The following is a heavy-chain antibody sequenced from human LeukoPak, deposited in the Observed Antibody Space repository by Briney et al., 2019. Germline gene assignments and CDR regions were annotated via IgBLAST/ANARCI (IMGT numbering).Heavy chain of an antibody. CDR1: GFTFSSYG. V-gene: IGHV3-30*02. CDR3: ARWPEGSSSWPRGFDY. D-gene: IGHD6-13*01. Sequence: GGSLRLSCAASGFTFSSYGMHWVRQAPGKGLEWMAFIGYDGSNKYYADSVKGRFTISRDNSKNTLSLQMNSLRAEDTAVYYCARWPEGSSSWPRGFDYWGQRTLVTDSS. J-gene: IGHJ4*02. CDR2: IGYDGSNK.